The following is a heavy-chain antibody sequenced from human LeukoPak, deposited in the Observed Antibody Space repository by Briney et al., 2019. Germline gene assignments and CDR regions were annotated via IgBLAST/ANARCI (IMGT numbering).Heavy chain of an antibody. CDR1: GFTFDDYA. Sequence: GGSLRLSCAASGFTFDDYAMHWVRQAPGKSLEWVSGISRKSDSIGYADSVKGRFTISRDNAKNSLYLQMNSLRVEDTALYYCARRAQSFDIWGQGTMVTVSS. V-gene: IGHV3-9*01. CDR3: ARRAQSFDI. CDR2: ISRKSDSI. J-gene: IGHJ3*02.